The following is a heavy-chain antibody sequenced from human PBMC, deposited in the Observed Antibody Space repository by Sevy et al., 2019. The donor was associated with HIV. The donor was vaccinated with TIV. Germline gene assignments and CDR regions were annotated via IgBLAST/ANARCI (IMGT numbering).Heavy chain of an antibody. Sequence: GGSLRLSCVASGFTFSRHSMIWVRQAPGKGLEWISFITGSSNTIYYAESVKGRFTISRDNAKNSLYLQMSSLRHEDTAVYYCARDTGTREYYFDSSGQGTLVTVSS. CDR1: GFTFSRHS. V-gene: IGHV3-48*02. D-gene: IGHD3-10*01. J-gene: IGHJ4*02. CDR3: ARDTGTREYYFDS. CDR2: ITGSSNTI.